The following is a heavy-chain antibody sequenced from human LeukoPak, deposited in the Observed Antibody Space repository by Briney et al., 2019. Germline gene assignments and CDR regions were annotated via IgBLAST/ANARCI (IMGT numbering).Heavy chain of an antibody. CDR1: GYTFTSYY. D-gene: IGHD3-22*01. CDR3: ARGGTMIVADLDY. CDR2: INPNSGGT. J-gene: IGHJ4*02. V-gene: IGHV1-2*02. Sequence: GASVKVSCKASGYTFTSYYLHWVRQAPGQGLEWMGWINPNSGGTNYAQKFQGRVTMTRDTSISTAYMELSRLRSDDTAVYYCARGGTMIVADLDYWGQGTLVTVSS.